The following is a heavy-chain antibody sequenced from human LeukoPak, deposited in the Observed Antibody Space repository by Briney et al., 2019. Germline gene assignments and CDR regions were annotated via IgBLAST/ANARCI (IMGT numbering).Heavy chain of an antibody. CDR1: GFSFSDHY. D-gene: IGHD1-26*01. V-gene: IGHV3-72*01. J-gene: IGHJ4*02. CDR2: IKNKANSSVT. CDR3: TRVRLGAATRYFDY. Sequence: GGSLRLSCAASGFSFSDHYMDWVRLAPGKGLEGVGRIKNKANSSVTDYAASVKGRFSLSRDDSKDSLYLQMTSLRSEDTALYYCTRVRLGAATRYFDYWGQATLVTVSS.